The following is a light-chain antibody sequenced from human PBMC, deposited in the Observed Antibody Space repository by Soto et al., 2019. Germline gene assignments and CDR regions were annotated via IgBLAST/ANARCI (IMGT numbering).Light chain of an antibody. Sequence: DIQMTQSPSSLSASVGDRVTITCRSSQSIRSFLNWYQQKLGRAPKLLIYTASNLQTGVPSRFSGSGSGTDCTLTISSLQPEDFATYYCQQSYSSPQTFGQGTKVEIK. CDR2: TAS. CDR1: QSIRSF. J-gene: IGKJ1*01. CDR3: QQSYSSPQT. V-gene: IGKV1-39*01.